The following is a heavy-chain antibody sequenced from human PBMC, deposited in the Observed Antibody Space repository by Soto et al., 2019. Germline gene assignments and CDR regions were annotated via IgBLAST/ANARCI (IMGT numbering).Heavy chain of an antibody. D-gene: IGHD2-21*02. Sequence: EVQLLESGGGLVQPGGSLRLSCAASGFTFSSYAMSWVRQAPGKGLEWVSDISGSGGSTYYADSVKCRFTISRDNSRNTRDLQMNSLRGEDTAVYYCAKEGPAYCGGDCYSPGGSMDVWGQRTTV. CDR2: ISGSGGST. CDR1: GFTFSSYA. J-gene: IGHJ6*02. V-gene: IGHV3-23*01. CDR3: AKEGPAYCGGDCYSPGGSMDV.